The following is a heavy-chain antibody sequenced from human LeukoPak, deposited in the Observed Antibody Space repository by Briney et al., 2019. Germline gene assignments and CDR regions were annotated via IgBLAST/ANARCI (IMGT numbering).Heavy chain of an antibody. J-gene: IGHJ3*02. Sequence: PGGSLRLSCAAYGFTFSRYGMSWVRQAPGKGLEWVSYISSSSTKYHADSVKGRFTISRDNSKNTLYLQMNSLRAEDTAVYYCVSCFLPSDAFDIWGQGTMVIVSS. CDR2: ISSSSTK. V-gene: IGHV3-48*01. D-gene: IGHD2-2*01. CDR1: GFTFSRYG. CDR3: VSCFLPSDAFDI.